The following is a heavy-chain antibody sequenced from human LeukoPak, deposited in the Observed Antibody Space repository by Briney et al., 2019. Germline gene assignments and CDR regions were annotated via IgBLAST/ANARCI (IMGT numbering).Heavy chain of an antibody. CDR2: IYSGGST. V-gene: IGHV3-66*02. CDR3: ARGEYQLPQGN. J-gene: IGHJ4*02. CDR1: GFTVSSNY. Sequence: PGGSLGLSCAASGFTVSSNYMSWVRQAPGKGLEWVSVIYSGGSTYYADSVKGRFTISRDNSKNTLYLQMNSLRAEDTAVYYCARGEYQLPQGNWGQGTLVTVSS. D-gene: IGHD2-2*01.